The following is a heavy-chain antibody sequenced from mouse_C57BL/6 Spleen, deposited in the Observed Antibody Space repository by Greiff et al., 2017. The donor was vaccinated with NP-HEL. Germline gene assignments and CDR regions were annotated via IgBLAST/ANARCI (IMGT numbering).Heavy chain of an antibody. D-gene: IGHD1-1*01. J-gene: IGHJ4*01. V-gene: IGHV1-80*01. Sequence: QVQLQQSGAELVKPGASVKISCKASGYAFSSYWMNWVKQRPGKGLEWIGQIYPGDGDTNYNGKFKGKATLTADKSSSTAYMQLSSLTSEDSAVYFCARGEGGSSLRDYWGQGTSVTVSS. CDR1: GYAFSSYW. CDR2: IYPGDGDT. CDR3: ARGEGGSSLRDY.